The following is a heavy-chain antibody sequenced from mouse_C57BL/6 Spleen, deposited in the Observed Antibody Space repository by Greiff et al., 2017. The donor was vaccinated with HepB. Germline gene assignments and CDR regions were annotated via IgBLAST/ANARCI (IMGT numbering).Heavy chain of an antibody. V-gene: IGHV2-2*01. D-gene: IGHD3-2*02. CDR3: ARGGDSSGYYYFDY. CDR1: GFSLTSYG. Sequence: VQLQQSGPGLVQPSQSLSITCTVSGFSLTSYGVHWVRQSPGKGLEWLGVIWSGGSTDYNAAFISRLSISKDNSKSQVFFKMNSLQADDTAIYYCARGGDSSGYYYFDYWGQGTTLTVSS. CDR2: IWSGGST. J-gene: IGHJ2*01.